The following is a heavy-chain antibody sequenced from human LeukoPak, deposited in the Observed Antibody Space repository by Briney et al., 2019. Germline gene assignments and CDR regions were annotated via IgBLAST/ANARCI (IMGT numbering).Heavy chain of an antibody. CDR2: IYWDDDK. D-gene: IGHD5-24*01. V-gene: IGHV2-5*08. Sequence: TLSLTCTVSGGSISSYYWSWIRQPPGKALEWLALIYWDDDKRYSPSLKSRLTITKDTSKNQVVLTMTNMDPMDTATYYCAHRTEIFDYWGQGTLVTVSS. CDR3: AHRTEIFDY. CDR1: GGSISSYYW. J-gene: IGHJ4*02.